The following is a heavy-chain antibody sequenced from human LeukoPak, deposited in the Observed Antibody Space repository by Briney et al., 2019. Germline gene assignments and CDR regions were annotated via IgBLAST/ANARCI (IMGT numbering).Heavy chain of an antibody. D-gene: IGHD3-3*01. CDR3: ARDPYSVTIFGVVSGWFDP. CDR1: GFTFSSYS. J-gene: IGHJ5*02. Sequence: PRGSLRLSCAASGFTFSSYSMNWVRQAPGKGLEWVSYISSSSSTIYYADSVKGRFTISRDNAKNSLYLQMNSLRAEDTAVYYCARDPYSVTIFGVVSGWFDPWGQGTLVTVSS. V-gene: IGHV3-48*01. CDR2: ISSSSSTI.